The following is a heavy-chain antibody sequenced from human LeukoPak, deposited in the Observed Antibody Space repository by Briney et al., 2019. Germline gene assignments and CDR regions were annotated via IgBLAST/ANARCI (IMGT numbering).Heavy chain of an antibody. CDR2: INPISGDT. D-gene: IGHD3-9*01. J-gene: IGHJ6*03. CDR1: GCTFTDYY. CDR3: ARRGPVVYDILTGYYPDYYYYYMDV. V-gene: IGHV1-2*02. Sequence: GASVKVSCKASGCTFTDYYMHWVRQAPGQGLEWMGWINPISGDTKYAQKFQGRVTMTRDTSITTAYMEVSRLRSDDTAVYFCARRGPVVYDILTGYYPDYYYYYMDVWGKGTTVIISS.